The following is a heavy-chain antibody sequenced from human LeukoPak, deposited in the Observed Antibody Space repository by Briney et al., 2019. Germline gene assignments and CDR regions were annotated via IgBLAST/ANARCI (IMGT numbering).Heavy chain of an antibody. CDR1: GGSISSYY. J-gene: IGHJ6*03. Sequence: PSETLSLTCTVSGGSISSYYWSWIRQPAGKGLEWIGRIYTSGSNNYNPSLKSRVTMSVDTSKNQFSLKLSSVTAADTAMYYCAREVADYGGYYYYHYMDVWGKGTTVTVSS. D-gene: IGHD4-23*01. V-gene: IGHV4-4*07. CDR2: IYTSGSN. CDR3: AREVADYGGYYYYHYMDV.